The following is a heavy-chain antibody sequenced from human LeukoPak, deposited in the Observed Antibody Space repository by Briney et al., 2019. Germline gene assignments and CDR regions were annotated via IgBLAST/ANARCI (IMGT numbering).Heavy chain of an antibody. Sequence: GGSLRLSCAASGFTFSSYAMSWVRQAPGKGLEWVSAISGSGGSTYYADSVKGRFTISRDNSKNTLYLQMNSLRAEDTAVYYCAKLTAAAGMSIGDYWGQGTLVTVSS. V-gene: IGHV3-23*01. J-gene: IGHJ4*02. CDR3: AKLTAAAGMSIGDY. D-gene: IGHD6-13*01. CDR1: GFTFSSYA. CDR2: ISGSGGST.